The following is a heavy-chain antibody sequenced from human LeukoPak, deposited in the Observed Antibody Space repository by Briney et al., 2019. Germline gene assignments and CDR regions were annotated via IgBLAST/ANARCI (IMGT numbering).Heavy chain of an antibody. V-gene: IGHV3-74*01. J-gene: IGHJ4*02. D-gene: IGHD3-22*01. Sequence: GGSLRLSCAASGFTFSSYWMHWVRQAPGKGLVWVSRINSDGSSTSYADSVKGRFTISRDNAKNTLYLQMNSLRAEDTAVYYCARDRGDYYYDSSGYYYWGQGTLVTVSS. CDR3: ARDRGDYYYDSSGYYY. CDR1: GFTFSSYW. CDR2: INSDGSST.